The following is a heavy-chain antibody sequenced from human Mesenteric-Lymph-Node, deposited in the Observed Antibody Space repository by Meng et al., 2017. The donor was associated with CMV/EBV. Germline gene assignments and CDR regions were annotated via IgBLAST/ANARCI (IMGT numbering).Heavy chain of an antibody. J-gene: IGHJ4*02. CDR2: IYYSGST. Sequence: TVSGGSISSSSYYWGWIRQPPGKGLEWIGSIYYSGSTYYNPSLKSRVTISVDTSKNQFSLKLSSVTAADTAVYYCATDFLGGAARGYWGQGTLVTVSS. V-gene: IGHV4-39*07. D-gene: IGHD3-16*01. CDR1: GGSISSSSYY. CDR3: ATDFLGGAARGY.